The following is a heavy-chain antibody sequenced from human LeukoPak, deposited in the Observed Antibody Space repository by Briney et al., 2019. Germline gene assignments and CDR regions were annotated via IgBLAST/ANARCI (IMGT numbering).Heavy chain of an antibody. V-gene: IGHV3-21*01. J-gene: IGHJ5*02. CDR1: GFTFSSYS. D-gene: IGHD1-1*01. CDR3: ARSLRTGVNWFDP. Sequence: GGSLRPSCAASGFTFSSYSMNWVRQAPGKGLEWVSSISSSSSYIYYADSVKGRFTISRDNAKNSLYLQMNSLRAEDTAVYYCARSLRTGVNWFDPWGQGTLVTVSS. CDR2: ISSSSSYI.